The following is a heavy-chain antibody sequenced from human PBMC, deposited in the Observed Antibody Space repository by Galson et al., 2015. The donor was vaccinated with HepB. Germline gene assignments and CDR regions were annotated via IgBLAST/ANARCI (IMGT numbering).Heavy chain of an antibody. D-gene: IGHD3-10*01. Sequence: SLRLSCAASGFTFSDYAMSWVRQAPGKGLECVSGIGGSGDSTYYADSVKGRFTISRDNAKNSLYLQMNSLRAEDTAVYYCARDGHGSGQRNWFDPWGQGTLVTVSS. CDR3: ARDGHGSGQRNWFDP. V-gene: IGHV3-23*01. CDR2: IGGSGDST. J-gene: IGHJ5*02. CDR1: GFTFSDYA.